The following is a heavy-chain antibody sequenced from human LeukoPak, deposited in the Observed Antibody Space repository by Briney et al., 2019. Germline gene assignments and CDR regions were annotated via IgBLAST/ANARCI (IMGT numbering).Heavy chain of an antibody. CDR2: IYHSGST. CDR3: ARVRGWEEFDY. Sequence: SETLSLTRAVSGYSLSSGYCWGWIRQPAGKGLEWIGSIYHSGSTYYNPSLKSRVTISVDTSKNQFSLKVSSVTAADTAVYYCARVRGWEEFDYWGQGTLVTVSS. J-gene: IGHJ4*02. V-gene: IGHV4-38-2*01. CDR1: GYSLSSGYC. D-gene: IGHD6-19*01.